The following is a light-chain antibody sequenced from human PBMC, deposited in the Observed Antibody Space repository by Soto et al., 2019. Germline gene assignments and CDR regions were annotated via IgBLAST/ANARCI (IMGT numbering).Light chain of an antibody. CDR3: GADHGSGSNFAYV. V-gene: IGLV9-49*01. CDR1: SGYSNYK. J-gene: IGLJ1*01. Sequence: QSVLTQPPSASASLGASVTLTCTLSSGYSNYKVDWYQQRPGKGPRFVMRVGTGGIVGSKGDGIPDRFSVLGSGLDRYLTIKNSQEEDESDYHCGADHGSGSNFAYVFGTGTKLTVL. CDR2: VGTGGIVG.